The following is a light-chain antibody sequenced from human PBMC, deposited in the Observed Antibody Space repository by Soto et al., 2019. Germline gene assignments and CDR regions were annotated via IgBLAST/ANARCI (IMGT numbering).Light chain of an antibody. CDR1: SSDVGSYTY. V-gene: IGLV2-14*01. J-gene: IGLJ1*01. CDR3: SSYKSSSTLYV. CDR2: EVN. Sequence: QAALTQPASVSGAPRQSITISCTGASSDVGSYTYVSWYQQHPGKAPKLMSYEVNNRPSGVSNSFSGSKSGNTASLTISGLQAEDEADYYCSSYKSSSTLYVFGTGTKVTV.